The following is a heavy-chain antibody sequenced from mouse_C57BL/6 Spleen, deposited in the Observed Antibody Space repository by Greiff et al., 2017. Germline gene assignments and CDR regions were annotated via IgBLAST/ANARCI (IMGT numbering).Heavy chain of an antibody. V-gene: IGHV5-9-1*02. CDR2: ISSGGDYI. J-gene: IGHJ4*01. Sequence: VKLMESGEGLVKPGGSLKLSCAASGFTFSSYAMSWVRQTPEKRLEWVAYISSGGDYIYYADTVKGRFTISRDNARNTLYLQMSSLKSEDTAMYYCTRVDNYYGSSYAMDYWGQGTSVTVSS. CDR1: GFTFSSYA. CDR3: TRVDNYYGSSYAMDY. D-gene: IGHD1-1*01.